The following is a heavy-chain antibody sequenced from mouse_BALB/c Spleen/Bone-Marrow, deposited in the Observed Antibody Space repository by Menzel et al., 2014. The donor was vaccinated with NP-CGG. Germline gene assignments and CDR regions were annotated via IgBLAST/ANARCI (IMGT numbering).Heavy chain of an antibody. CDR1: GFNIKDTY. D-gene: IGHD1-2*01. V-gene: IGHV14-3*02. Sequence: EVQLQQSGAELVKPGASVKLSCTASGFNIKDTYMHWVKQRPEQGLEWIGRIDPANGNTKYDPKFQGKATITADTSSNTAYLQLSSLTSEDTAVYYCARIHYYGRAWFAYWGQATPVTVSA. CDR2: IDPANGNT. J-gene: IGHJ3*01. CDR3: ARIHYYGRAWFAY.